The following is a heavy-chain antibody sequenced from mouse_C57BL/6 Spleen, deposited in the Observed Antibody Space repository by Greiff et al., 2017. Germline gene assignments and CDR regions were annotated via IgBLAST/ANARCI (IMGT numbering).Heavy chain of an antibody. Sequence: QVQLQQPGAELVKPGASVKLSCKASGYTFTSYWMQWVKQRPGQGLEWIGEIDPSDSYTNYNQKFKGKATLTVDTSSSTAYMQLSSLTSEDSAVYYGASGDSLQGYWGQGTTRTVSS. CDR1: GYTFTSYW. D-gene: IGHD3-2*01. J-gene: IGHJ2*01. CDR2: IDPSDSYT. V-gene: IGHV1-50*01. CDR3: ASGDSLQGY.